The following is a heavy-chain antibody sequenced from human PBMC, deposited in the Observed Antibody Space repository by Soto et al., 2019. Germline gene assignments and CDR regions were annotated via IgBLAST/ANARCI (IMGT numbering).Heavy chain of an antibody. Sequence: GASVKVSCKASGHTFTSYYMHWVRQAPGQGLEWMGIINASGGGTSYAQKFQGRVTMTRDTSTSTVYMELSSLRAEASAVYYCAISITMIRGPPYTFDIWGQAIMGTVSS. CDR3: AISITMIRGPPYTFDI. D-gene: IGHD3-22*01. J-gene: IGHJ3*02. V-gene: IGHV1-46*03. CDR2: INASGGGT. CDR1: GHTFTSYY.